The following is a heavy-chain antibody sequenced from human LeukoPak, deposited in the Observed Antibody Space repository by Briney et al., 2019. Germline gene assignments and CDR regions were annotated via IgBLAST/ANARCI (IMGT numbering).Heavy chain of an antibody. J-gene: IGHJ4*02. D-gene: IGHD2-2*01. Sequence: SVKVSCKASGYTFTSYGISWVRQAPGQGLEWMGGIIPIFGTADYAQKFQGRVTITADESTSTAYMELSSLSSEDTAVYYCASRGYCSSTGCYVPLDYWGQGTLVTVSS. V-gene: IGHV1-69*13. CDR1: GYTFTSYG. CDR3: ASRGYCSSTGCYVPLDY. CDR2: IIPIFGTA.